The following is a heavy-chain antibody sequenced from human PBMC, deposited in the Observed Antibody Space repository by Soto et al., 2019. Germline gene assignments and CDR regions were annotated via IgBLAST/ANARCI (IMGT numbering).Heavy chain of an antibody. CDR2: ISAYNGNT. CDR1: GYTFTSYG. D-gene: IGHD2-2*02. Sequence: ASVKVACKASGYTFTSYGISWERQAPGECLERMGWISAYNGNTNYAQKLQGRVPMTTDKSTSPAYMELRSPSSDDTAVSYWARDFTDIVVVPPAIPSWYFALWGRGTVETVSS. J-gene: IGHJ2*01. V-gene: IGHV1-18*01. CDR3: ARDFTDIVVVPPAIPSWYFAL.